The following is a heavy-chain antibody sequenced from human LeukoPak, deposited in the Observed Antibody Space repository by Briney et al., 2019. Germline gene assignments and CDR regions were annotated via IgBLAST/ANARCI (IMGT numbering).Heavy chain of an antibody. Sequence: GGSLRLSCAASVFTFSSYAMHWVRQAPGKGLEWVAVISYDGSNKYYADSVKGRFTISRDNSKNTLYLQMNSLRAEDTAVYYCAREAVAGTYYFDYWGQGTLVTVSS. CDR2: ISYDGSNK. D-gene: IGHD6-19*01. CDR3: AREAVAGTYYFDY. CDR1: VFTFSSYA. V-gene: IGHV3-30*04. J-gene: IGHJ4*02.